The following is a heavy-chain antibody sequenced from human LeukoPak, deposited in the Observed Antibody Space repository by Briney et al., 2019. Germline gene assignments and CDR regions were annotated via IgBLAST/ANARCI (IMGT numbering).Heavy chain of an antibody. V-gene: IGHV3-30-3*01. Sequence: GRSLRLSCAASGFTFSSYAMHWVRQAPGKGLEWVAVISYDGSNKYYADSVKGRFTISRDNSKNTLYLQMNSLRAEDTAVYYCARVPSHDSSGYLCDYWGQGTLVTVSS. CDR1: GFTFSSYA. CDR2: ISYDGSNK. J-gene: IGHJ4*02. CDR3: ARVPSHDSSGYLCDY. D-gene: IGHD3-22*01.